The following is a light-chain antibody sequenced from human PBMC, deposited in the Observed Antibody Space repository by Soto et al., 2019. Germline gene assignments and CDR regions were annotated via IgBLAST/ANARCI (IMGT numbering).Light chain of an antibody. V-gene: IGLV1-40*01. CDR1: SSNIGAGYD. Sequence: QPVLTQPPSVSGAPGQRVTISCTGSSSNIGAGYDVHWYQQLPGTAPKLLIYGNSNRPSGVPDRFSGSKSGTSASLAITGLQAEDEADYYCSSYTSSSTLLWVFGGGTKLTVL. CDR3: SSYTSSSTLLWV. J-gene: IGLJ3*02. CDR2: GNS.